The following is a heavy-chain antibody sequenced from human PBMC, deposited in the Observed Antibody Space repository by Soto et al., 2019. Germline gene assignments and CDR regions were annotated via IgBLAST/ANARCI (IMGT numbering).Heavy chain of an antibody. V-gene: IGHV1-69*01. J-gene: IGHJ4*02. CDR1: RGTFTNYA. CDR2: IMPFFGSG. CDR3: ARDSAGYYSHFVY. Sequence: QVYLVQSGAEVKKPGSSVKVSCKALRGTFTNYAFSWVRQAPGQGLEWMGGIMPFFGSGNYAQKFQGRINITADESTSSVYLELTSLISEDTAVYYCARDSAGYYSHFVYWGQGTLVTVSS. D-gene: IGHD3-22*01.